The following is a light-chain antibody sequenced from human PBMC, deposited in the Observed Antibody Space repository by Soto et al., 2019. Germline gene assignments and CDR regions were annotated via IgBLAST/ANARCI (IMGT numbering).Light chain of an antibody. CDR1: QSVSSY. Sequence: EIVLTQSPATLSLSPGERATLSCRASQSVSSYLAWYQQKPGQAPRLLIYDASNRATDIPARFRGSESGTDCTLTINSREPEDFAVYYCQQRSNWPTTFGEVTKVEIK. J-gene: IGKJ4*01. CDR3: QQRSNWPTT. CDR2: DAS. V-gene: IGKV3-11*01.